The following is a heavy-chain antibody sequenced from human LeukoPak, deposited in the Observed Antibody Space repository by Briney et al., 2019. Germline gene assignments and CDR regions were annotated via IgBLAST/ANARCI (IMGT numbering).Heavy chain of an antibody. CDR3: ARLKYYYDSSGYRAEYFQH. V-gene: IGHV4-59*01. CDR2: IYYSGST. D-gene: IGHD3-22*01. Sequence: SETLSLTCTVSGGSISSYYWSWIRQPPGKGLEWIGYIYYSGSTNYNPSLRSRVTISVYTSENQFSVKLSSVTAADTAVYYCARLKYYYDSSGYRAEYFQHWGQGTLVTVSS. J-gene: IGHJ1*01. CDR1: GGSISSYY.